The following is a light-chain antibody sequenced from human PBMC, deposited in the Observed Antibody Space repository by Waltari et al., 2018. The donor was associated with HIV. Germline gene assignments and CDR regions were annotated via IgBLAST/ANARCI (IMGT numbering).Light chain of an antibody. V-gene: IGLV1-51*01. J-gene: IGLJ2*01. CDR1: SSNIGNNY. CDR3: GTWDSSLSAGVV. CDR2: DNN. Sequence: QSVLTQPPSVSAAPGQKVPISCSGSSSNIGNNYVSWSQQLPGTAHKLLMYDNNKRPSGIPDRVCGSRSGTSATLGITGLQTGDEADYYCGTWDSSLSAGVVFGRGTKLTVL.